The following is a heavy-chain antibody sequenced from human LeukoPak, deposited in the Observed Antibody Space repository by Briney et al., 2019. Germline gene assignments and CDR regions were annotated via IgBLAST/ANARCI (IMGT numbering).Heavy chain of an antibody. CDR1: GGSIRSDY. CDR2: IYYSGTTNSGST. Sequence: KPSETLSLTCTVSGGSIRSDYWSWIRQPPGKGLEWIGYIYYSGTTNSGSTNYNPSLKSRVIISVDTSKSQFSLRVNSVTAADTAVYYCARGRTYATRFDYWGRGTLVTVSS. V-gene: IGHV4-59*01. D-gene: IGHD2-2*01. J-gene: IGHJ4*02. CDR3: ARGRTYATRFDY.